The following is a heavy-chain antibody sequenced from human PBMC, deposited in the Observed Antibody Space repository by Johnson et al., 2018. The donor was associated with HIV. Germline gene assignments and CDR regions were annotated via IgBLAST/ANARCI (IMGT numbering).Heavy chain of an antibody. CDR3: AKVQRWLQSHDAFDI. CDR2: INSDGSST. CDR1: GFTFSSYW. D-gene: IGHD5-24*01. J-gene: IGHJ3*02. V-gene: IGHV3-74*02. Sequence: MLLVESGGGLVQPGGSLRLSCAASGFTFSSYWMHWVRQAPGKGLVWVSRINSDGSSTSYAESVKGRFTISRDNAKNTLYLQMNSLRAEDTAVYYCAKVQRWLQSHDAFDIWGQGTMVTVSS.